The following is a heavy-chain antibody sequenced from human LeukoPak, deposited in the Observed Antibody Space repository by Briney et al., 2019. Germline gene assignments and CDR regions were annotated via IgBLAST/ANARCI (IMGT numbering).Heavy chain of an antibody. CDR2: ISRSGSST. Sequence: GGSLRLSCAASGFTVSSNYMTWVRQAPGKGLEWVSAISRSGSSTYYADSVKGRFTISRDNSKNTLYLQMNSLRAEDTAVYYCAKARAGDITAAFNYWGQGTLVTVSS. D-gene: IGHD6-13*01. V-gene: IGHV3-23*01. CDR3: AKARAGDITAAFNY. CDR1: GFTVSSNY. J-gene: IGHJ4*02.